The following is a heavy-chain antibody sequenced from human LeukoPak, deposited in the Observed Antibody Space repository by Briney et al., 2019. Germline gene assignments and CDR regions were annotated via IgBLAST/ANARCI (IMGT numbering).Heavy chain of an antibody. CDR1: GFTFSSYA. Sequence: PGGSLRLSCAASGFTFSSYAMSWVRQAPGKGLEWVSAISGSGGSTYYADSVKGRFTISRDNSKNTLYLQMNSLRAEDTAVYYCVKGQSYCSSTSCLYYFDYWGQGTLVTVSS. J-gene: IGHJ4*02. V-gene: IGHV3-23*01. CDR2: ISGSGGST. CDR3: VKGQSYCSSTSCLYYFDY. D-gene: IGHD2-2*01.